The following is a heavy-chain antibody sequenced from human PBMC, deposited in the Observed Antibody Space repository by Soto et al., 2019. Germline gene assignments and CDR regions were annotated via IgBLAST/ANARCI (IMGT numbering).Heavy chain of an antibody. CDR3: ARGSSGWYFDY. D-gene: IGHD6-19*01. V-gene: IGHV3-23*01. CDR1: GFTFSSYA. Sequence: EVQLLESGGGLVQPGGSLRLSCAASGFTFSSYAMSWVRQAPGKGLEWVSAISGSGGSTYYADSVKGRFTISRDNSKNPLYLHMNSLRAEDTAVYYCARGSSGWYFDYWGQGTLVTVSS. J-gene: IGHJ4*02. CDR2: ISGSGGST.